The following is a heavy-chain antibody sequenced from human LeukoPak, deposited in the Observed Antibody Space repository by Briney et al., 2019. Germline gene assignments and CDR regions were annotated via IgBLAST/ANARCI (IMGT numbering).Heavy chain of an antibody. CDR1: GFTFSSYE. J-gene: IGHJ4*02. CDR3: ARALTS. Sequence: GGSLRLSCTASGFTFSSYEMNWVRQAPGKGLEWVSHISSSGTIIYYADSVKGRFTISRDNAKNSLYLQMNSLRAEDTAVYYCARALTSWGQGTLVTVSS. CDR2: ISSSGTII. V-gene: IGHV3-48*03. D-gene: IGHD3-9*01.